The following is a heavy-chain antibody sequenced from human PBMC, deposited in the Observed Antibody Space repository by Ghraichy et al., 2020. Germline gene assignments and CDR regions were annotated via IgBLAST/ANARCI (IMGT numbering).Heavy chain of an antibody. CDR3: ARDRETAPYLYYSYYGMDV. CDR1: GFTFSSYS. D-gene: IGHD2-21*01. Sequence: LSLTCAASGFTFSSYSMNWVRQAPGKGLEWVSSISSSSSYIYYADSVKGRFTISRDNAKNSLYLQMNSLRAEDPAVYYCARDRETAPYLYYSYYGMDVWGRGTTATVSS. V-gene: IGHV3-21*01. J-gene: IGHJ6*02. CDR2: ISSSSSYI.